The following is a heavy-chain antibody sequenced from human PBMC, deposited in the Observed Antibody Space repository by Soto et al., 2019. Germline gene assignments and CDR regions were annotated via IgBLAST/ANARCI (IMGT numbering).Heavy chain of an antibody. CDR1: GVTLSSYD. CDR3: AKDYYDSSGYYYVSYFDS. V-gene: IGHV3-23*01. Sequence: XGSLRLSCEASGVTLSSYDMSWVRQAPGKGLDWVSAISGSGGSTYYADSVKGRFTISRDNSKNTLYLQMNSLRAEDTAVYYCAKDYYDSSGYYYVSYFDSWGQGTLVTVSS. D-gene: IGHD3-22*01. J-gene: IGHJ4*02. CDR2: ISGSGGST.